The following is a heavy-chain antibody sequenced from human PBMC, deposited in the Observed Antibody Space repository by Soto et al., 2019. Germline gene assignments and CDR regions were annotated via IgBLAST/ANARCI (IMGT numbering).Heavy chain of an antibody. D-gene: IGHD5-12*01. Sequence: PGGSLRRSCAASGFSFNNYWMHWVRQAPGKGLVWVSRMNRDGTLTNYADSVKGRFTISRDNAKNTLSLQMHSLRAEATAVYYCARGISGAYDSTYDWWRKRTLVTVSS. CDR3: ARGISGAYDSTYDW. CDR2: MNRDGTLT. J-gene: IGHJ4*02. CDR1: GFSFNNYW. V-gene: IGHV3-74*01.